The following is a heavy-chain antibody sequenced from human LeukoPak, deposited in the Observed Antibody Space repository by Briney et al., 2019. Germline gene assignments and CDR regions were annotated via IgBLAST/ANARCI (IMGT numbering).Heavy chain of an antibody. CDR2: INRDGSSA. J-gene: IGHJ4*02. Sequence: GGSLTHLCAASGFTFSSYWMHWVRQAPGKGLVWVSHINRDGSSATYADSVKGRLTISRANAKNTVYLQMNSLRAEDTAVYYCASGGVCSFDCRGQGALVTVSS. D-gene: IGHD2-8*01. CDR3: ASGGVCSFDC. V-gene: IGHV3-74*01. CDR1: GFTFSSYW.